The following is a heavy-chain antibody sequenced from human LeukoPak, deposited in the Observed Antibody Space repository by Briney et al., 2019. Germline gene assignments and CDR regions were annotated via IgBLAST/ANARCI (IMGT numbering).Heavy chain of an antibody. D-gene: IGHD3-9*01. Sequence: ASVKVSCKASGYTFTGYYMHWVRQTPGQGLEWMGWINPNSGGTNYAQKFQGRVTMTRDTSISTAYMELSRLRSVDTAVYYCARVYDILTDYSDWFDPWGQGTLVTVSS. J-gene: IGHJ5*02. V-gene: IGHV1-2*02. CDR1: GYTFTGYY. CDR2: INPNSGGT. CDR3: ARVYDILTDYSDWFDP.